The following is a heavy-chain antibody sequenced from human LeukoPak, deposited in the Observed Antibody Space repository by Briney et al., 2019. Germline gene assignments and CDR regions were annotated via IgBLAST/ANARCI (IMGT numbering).Heavy chain of an antibody. V-gene: IGHV1-69*13. CDR2: IFPIFGTA. D-gene: IGHD6-13*01. Sequence: EASVKVSCKASGGTFSSYAISWVRQAPGQGLEWMGGIFPIFGTANYAQKFQGRVTITADESTSTAYMELSSLRSEDTAVYYCAREYSRNYYYGMDVWGKGTTVTVSS. CDR3: AREYSRNYYYGMDV. CDR1: GGTFSSYA. J-gene: IGHJ6*04.